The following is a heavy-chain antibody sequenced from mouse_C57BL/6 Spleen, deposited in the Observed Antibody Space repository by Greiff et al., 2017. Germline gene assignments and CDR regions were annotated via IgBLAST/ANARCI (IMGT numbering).Heavy chain of an antibody. V-gene: IGHV1-50*01. CDR2: IDPSDSYT. CDR3: ARSTTVPDY. D-gene: IGHD1-1*01. Sequence: VQLQQPGAELVKPGASVKLSCKASGYTFTSYWMQWVKQRPGQGLEWIGEIDPSDSYTNYNQKFKGKATLTVDTSSSTAYMQLSSLTSEDSAVYYCARSTTVPDYWGQGTTLTVSS. CDR1: GYTFTSYW. J-gene: IGHJ2*01.